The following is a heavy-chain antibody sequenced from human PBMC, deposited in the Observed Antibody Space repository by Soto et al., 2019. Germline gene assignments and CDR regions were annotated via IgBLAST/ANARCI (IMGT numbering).Heavy chain of an antibody. V-gene: IGHV1-69*08. CDR1: ADTFTGYT. CDR2: VIPILGAS. CDR3: ARSRGSYYTHFDS. Sequence: QVQLVQSGAEVKKPGSSVKVSCKASADTFTGYTVTWVRQAPGQGLEWVGRVIPILGASNFAQKFRGRVTISADPSADTVYMVLTGLTSEDTAVYYCARSRGSYYTHFDSWGQGTLVTVSS. J-gene: IGHJ4*02. D-gene: IGHD3-10*01.